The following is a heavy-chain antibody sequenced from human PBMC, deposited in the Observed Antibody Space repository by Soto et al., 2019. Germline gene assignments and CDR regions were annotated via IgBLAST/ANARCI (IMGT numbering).Heavy chain of an antibody. Sequence: GGSLRLSCAASGFTFSSYAMHWVRQAPGKGLEWVAVISYDGSNKYYADSVKGRFTISRDNSKNTLYLQMNSLRAEDTAVYYCARDGIAAAGTYHYYGMDVWGQGTTVTVSS. D-gene: IGHD6-13*01. CDR2: ISYDGSNK. J-gene: IGHJ6*02. CDR1: GFTFSSYA. CDR3: ARDGIAAAGTYHYYGMDV. V-gene: IGHV3-30-3*01.